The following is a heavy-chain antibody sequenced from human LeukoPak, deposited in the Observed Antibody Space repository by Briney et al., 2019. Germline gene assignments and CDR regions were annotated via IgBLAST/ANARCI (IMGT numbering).Heavy chain of an antibody. V-gene: IGHV1-2*02. D-gene: IGHD3-22*01. CDR2: INPNSGGT. J-gene: IGHJ4*02. Sequence: ASVKVSGKASGYTFTGYYMHWVRQAPGQGLEWMGWINPNSGGTNYAQKFQGRVTMTRDTSISTAYMELSRLRSDDTAVYYCARVSIAAAGTSIFHYYDSSAVFDYWGQGTLVTVSS. CDR3: ARVSIAAAGTSIFHYYDSSAVFDY. CDR1: GYTFTGYY.